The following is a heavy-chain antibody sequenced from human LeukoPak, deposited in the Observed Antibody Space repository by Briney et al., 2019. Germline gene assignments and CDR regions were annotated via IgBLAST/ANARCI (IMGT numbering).Heavy chain of an antibody. CDR3: ARRYSSGWYVDYYYYYGMDV. V-gene: IGHV1-8*01. CDR2: MNPNSGNT. Sequence: ASVKASCKASGYTFTSYDINWVRQATGQGLEWMGWMNPNSGNTGYAQKFQGRVTMTRNTSISTAYMELSSLRSEDTAVYYCARRYSSGWYVDYYYYYGMDVWGQGTTVTVSS. CDR1: GYTFTSYD. J-gene: IGHJ6*02. D-gene: IGHD6-19*01.